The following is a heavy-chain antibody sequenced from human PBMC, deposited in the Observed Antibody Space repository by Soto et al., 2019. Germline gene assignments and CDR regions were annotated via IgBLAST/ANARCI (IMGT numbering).Heavy chain of an antibody. J-gene: IGHJ5*02. CDR2: ISAYTDTP. V-gene: IGHV1-18*01. CDR1: GYTFTNFG. Sequence: ASVKVSCKASGYTFTNFGATWVRRAPGQGLEWMGWISAYTDTPNYAQKFQGRVTMTIDTSTSTAYMDLMSLTSDDTAVYYCARVIPGVEAWFDPWGQGTLVTVS. CDR3: ARVIPGVEAWFDP. D-gene: IGHD2-2*01.